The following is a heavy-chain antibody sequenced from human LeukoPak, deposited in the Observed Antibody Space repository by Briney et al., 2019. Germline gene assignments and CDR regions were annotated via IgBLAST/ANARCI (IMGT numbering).Heavy chain of an antibody. Sequence: SETLSLTCAVYGGSFSGYHWSWIRQPPGKGLEWIGEINHSGSTNYNPSLKSRVTISVDTSKNQFSLKLSSVTAADTAVYYCARARGYSYGPDAFDIWGQGTMVTVPS. CDR3: ARARGYSYGPDAFDI. D-gene: IGHD5-18*01. V-gene: IGHV4-34*01. CDR2: INHSGST. CDR1: GGSFSGYH. J-gene: IGHJ3*02.